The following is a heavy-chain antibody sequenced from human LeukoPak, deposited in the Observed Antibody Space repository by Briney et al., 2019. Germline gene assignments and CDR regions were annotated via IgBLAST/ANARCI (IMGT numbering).Heavy chain of an antibody. CDR2: INPGGSEN. Sequence: GAALRLSWSASGFSFSTYWMALLRDAPGKGLEWVANINPGGSENYYVDSVKGRFTISRDDAKTSLYLQMDSLRAEDTAVYSCARWGLAYTIDQWGQGTLVTVSS. CDR1: GFSFSTYW. CDR3: ARWGLAYTIDQ. V-gene: IGHV3-7*01. J-gene: IGHJ5*02. D-gene: IGHD2-21*01.